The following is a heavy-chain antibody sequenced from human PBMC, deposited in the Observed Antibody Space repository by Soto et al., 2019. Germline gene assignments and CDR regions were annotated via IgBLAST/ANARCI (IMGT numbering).Heavy chain of an antibody. CDR2: INPSGGST. CDR3: ARKFPNCLYSYYGTDV. Sequence: ASVKVSCKASGYTFTSYYMHWVRQAPGQGLEWMGIINPSGGSTSYAQKFQGRVTMTRDTSTSTVYMELSSLRSEDTAVYYWARKFPNCLYSYYGTDVCGPGTAVAV. J-gene: IGHJ6*02. D-gene: IGHD1-1*01. CDR1: GYTFTSYY. V-gene: IGHV1-46*01.